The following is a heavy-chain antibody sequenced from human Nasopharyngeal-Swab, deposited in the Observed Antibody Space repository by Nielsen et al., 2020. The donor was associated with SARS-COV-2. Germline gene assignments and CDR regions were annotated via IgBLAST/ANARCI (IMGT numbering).Heavy chain of an antibody. J-gene: IGHJ4*02. CDR3: ARDADPRDYDNTWDY. D-gene: IGHD3-22*01. CDR2: IWYDGSNK. Sequence: LEWVAVIWYDGSNKYYADSVKGRFTISRDNSKNTLYLQMNSLRAEDTAVYYCARDADPRDYDNTWDYWGQGTLVTVS. V-gene: IGHV3-33*01.